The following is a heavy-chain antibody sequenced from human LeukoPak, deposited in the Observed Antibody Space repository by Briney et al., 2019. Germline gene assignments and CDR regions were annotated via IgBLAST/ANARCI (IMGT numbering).Heavy chain of an antibody. CDR3: ARDGESSLGVVVTAHPADAFDI. Sequence: SETLSLTCAVSGGTISSGGYSWSWIRQPPGKGLEWIGYIYHSGSTYYNPSLKSRVTISVDKSKNQFSLKLSSVTAADTAVYYCARDGESSLGVVVTAHPADAFDIWGQGTMVTVSS. V-gene: IGHV4-30-2*01. D-gene: IGHD2-21*02. J-gene: IGHJ3*02. CDR2: IYHSGST. CDR1: GGTISSGGYS.